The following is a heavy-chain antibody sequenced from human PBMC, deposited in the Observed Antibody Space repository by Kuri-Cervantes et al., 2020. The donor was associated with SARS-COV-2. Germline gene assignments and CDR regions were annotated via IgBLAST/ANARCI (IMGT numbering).Heavy chain of an antibody. CDR1: GASISSNTYY. CDR3: ARQVELSLDEYGMDI. D-gene: IGHD1-7*01. V-gene: IGHV4-39*01. J-gene: IGHJ6*02. CDR2: VSYTGNT. Sequence: GSLRLSCSVSGASISSNTYYWGWIRQPPGKGLEWIGSVSYTGNTYLNPTLKSRVTISVHTSKTQFSLNLSSVTVADTAVYYCARQVELSLDEYGMDIWGQGTTVTVSS.